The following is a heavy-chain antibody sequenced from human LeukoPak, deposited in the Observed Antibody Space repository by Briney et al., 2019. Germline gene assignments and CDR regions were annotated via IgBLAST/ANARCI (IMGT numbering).Heavy chain of an antibody. CDR2: LYSGDNT. CDR1: GFTVSSNH. CDR3: ARVRSYGSGFDY. V-gene: IGHV3-53*01. D-gene: IGHD3-10*01. J-gene: IGHJ4*02. Sequence: GGSLRLSCAASGFTVSSNHVSWVRQAPGKGLEWVSVLYSGDNTYYADSVKGRFTISRDNSKNTLYLQMNSLRAEDTAVYYCARVRSYGSGFDYWGQGTLVTVSS.